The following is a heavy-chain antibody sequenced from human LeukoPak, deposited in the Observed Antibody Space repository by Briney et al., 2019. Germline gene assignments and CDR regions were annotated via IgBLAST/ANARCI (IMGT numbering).Heavy chain of an antibody. CDR3: ARDYDSSGYYQANFDY. V-gene: IGHV3-23*01. D-gene: IGHD3-22*01. CDR2: ISGSGGST. CDR1: GFTFSSYA. Sequence: TGGSLRLSCAASGFTFSSYAMSWVRQAPGKGLEWVSAISGSGGSTYYADSVKGRFTISRDNSKNTLYLQMNSLGAEDTAVYYCARDYDSSGYYQANFDYWGQGTLVTVSS. J-gene: IGHJ4*02.